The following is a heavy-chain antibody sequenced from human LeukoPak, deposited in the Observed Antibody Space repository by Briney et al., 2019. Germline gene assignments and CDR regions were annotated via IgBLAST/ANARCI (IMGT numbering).Heavy chain of an antibody. Sequence: SETLSLTCIVSGGSVSSHYWTWIRQPPGKGLEWIGYIYYNGNIAHNPSLKSRVTISLDTSKNQFSLSLRSVTAADTALYYCARHAQEGNLYESGSYNAFDIWGLGTMVTVSS. D-gene: IGHD3-10*01. V-gene: IGHV4-59*08. CDR3: ARHAQEGNLYESGSYNAFDI. J-gene: IGHJ3*02. CDR1: GGSVSSHY. CDR2: IYYNGNI.